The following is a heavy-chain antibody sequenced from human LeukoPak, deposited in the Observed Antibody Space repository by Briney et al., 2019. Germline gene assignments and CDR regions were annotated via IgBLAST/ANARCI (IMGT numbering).Heavy chain of an antibody. CDR2: IYHSGST. V-gene: IGHV4-4*02. Sequence: NASGTLSLTCAASGGSISSSNWRSWVRQPPGKGLEWIGEIYHSGSTNYNPSLKSRVTISVDKSKNQFSLKLSSVTAADTAVYYCARLYTTGSFDYWGQGTLVTVSS. CDR3: ARLYTTGSFDY. CDR1: GGSISSSNW. D-gene: IGHD2-8*01. J-gene: IGHJ4*02.